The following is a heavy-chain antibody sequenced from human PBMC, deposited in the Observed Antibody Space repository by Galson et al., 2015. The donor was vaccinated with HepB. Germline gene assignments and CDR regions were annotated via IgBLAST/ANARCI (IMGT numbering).Heavy chain of an antibody. CDR3: TTESVGSSGYLVDY. V-gene: IGHV3-15*01. J-gene: IGHJ4*02. CDR2: IKSKTDGGTT. D-gene: IGHD3-22*01. Sequence: SLRLSCAASEFTFSNAWMSWVRQAPGKGLEWVGRIKSKTDGGTTDYAAPVKGRFTISRDDSKNTLYLQMNSLKTEDTAVYYCTTESVGSSGYLVDYWGQGTLVTVSS. CDR1: EFTFSNAW.